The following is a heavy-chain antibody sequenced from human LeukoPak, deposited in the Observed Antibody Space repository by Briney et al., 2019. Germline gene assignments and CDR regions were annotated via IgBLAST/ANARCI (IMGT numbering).Heavy chain of an antibody. CDR1: GGSISSGGYY. Sequence: SETLSLTCTVSGGSISSGGYYWSWIRQPPGKGLEWIGYIYYSGSTNYNPSLKSRVTISVDTSKNQFSLKLSSVTAADTAVYYCARDMRSVAGTWFDPWGQGTLVTVSS. CDR3: ARDMRSVAGTWFDP. V-gene: IGHV4-61*08. J-gene: IGHJ5*02. CDR2: IYYSGST. D-gene: IGHD6-19*01.